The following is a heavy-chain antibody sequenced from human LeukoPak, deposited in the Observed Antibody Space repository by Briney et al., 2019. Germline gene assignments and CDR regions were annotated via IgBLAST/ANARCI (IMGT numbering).Heavy chain of an antibody. V-gene: IGHV3-21*01. CDR1: GFTVSSNY. CDR2: ISSSSSYI. J-gene: IGHJ4*02. D-gene: IGHD3-10*01. CDR3: ARKTYGSGSATGPDY. Sequence: GGSLRLSCAASGFTVSSNYMSWVRQAPGKGLEWVSSISSSSSYIYYADSVKGRFTISRDNSKNTLYLQMNSLRAEDTAVYYCARKTYGSGSATGPDYWGQGTLVTVSS.